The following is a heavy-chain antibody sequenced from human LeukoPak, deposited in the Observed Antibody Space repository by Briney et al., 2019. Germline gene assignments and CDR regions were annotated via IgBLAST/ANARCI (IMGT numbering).Heavy chain of an antibody. CDR2: INPNSGGT. Sequence: ASVKVSCKASGYTFTGYYMHWVRQAPGQGLEWMGWINPNSGGTNYAQKFQGRVTMTRDTSISTAYMELSRLRSDDTAVYYCARDLEGASCYNHWGQGTLVTVSS. D-gene: IGHD2-2*02. J-gene: IGHJ5*02. CDR3: ARDLEGASCYNH. V-gene: IGHV1-2*02. CDR1: GYTFTGYY.